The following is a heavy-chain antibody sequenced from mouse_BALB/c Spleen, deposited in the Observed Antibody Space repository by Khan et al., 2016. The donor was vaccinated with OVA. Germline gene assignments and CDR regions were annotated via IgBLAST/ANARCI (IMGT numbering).Heavy chain of an antibody. Sequence: EVELVESGGGLVQPGGSRKLSCAASGITFSAFGMHWVRQAPEKGLEWVAYISSDSNTFYYADTVKGRFTISRANPKNTLFLQMTSLRSEATAIYYCASSYGYDRRVFDYGGQGTTLTVSS. CDR3: ASSYGYDRRVFDY. D-gene: IGHD2-2*01. V-gene: IGHV5-17*02. CDR2: ISSDSNTF. J-gene: IGHJ2*01. CDR1: GITFSAFG.